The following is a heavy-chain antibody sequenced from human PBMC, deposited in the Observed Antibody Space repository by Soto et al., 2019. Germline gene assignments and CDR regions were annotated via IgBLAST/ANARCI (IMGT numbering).Heavy chain of an antibody. J-gene: IGHJ6*02. CDR2: INHSGST. Sequence: SETLSLTCAVYGGSFSGYYWSWIRQPPGKGLEWIGEINHSGSTNYNPSLKSRVTISVDTSKNQFSLKLSSVTAADTAVYYCARGGTLLWFGELALDYYYGMDVWGQGTTVTVSS. CDR3: ARGGTLLWFGELALDYYYGMDV. V-gene: IGHV4-34*01. CDR1: GGSFSGYY. D-gene: IGHD3-10*01.